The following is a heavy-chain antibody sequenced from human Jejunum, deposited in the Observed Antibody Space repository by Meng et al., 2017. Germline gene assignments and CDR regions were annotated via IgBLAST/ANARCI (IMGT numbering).Heavy chain of an antibody. V-gene: IGHV4-4*02. Sequence: QVQVQESGPGLVKPSGTLSLTCAVSGGSIGSDNWWNWVRQPPGKGLEWIGEIYHSGSTNCNPSLKSRVTILVDKSKNQFSLKLTSVTAADTAVYYCASGQLVMGFDSWGQGTLVTVSS. D-gene: IGHD6-6*01. CDR2: IYHSGST. J-gene: IGHJ4*02. CDR1: GGSIGSDNW. CDR3: ASGQLVMGFDS.